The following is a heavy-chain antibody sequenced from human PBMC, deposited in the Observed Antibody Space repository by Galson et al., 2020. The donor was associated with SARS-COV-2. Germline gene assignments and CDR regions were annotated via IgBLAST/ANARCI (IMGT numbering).Heavy chain of an antibody. D-gene: IGHD4-17*01. CDR1: GFTFTTYA. CDR3: ARVRYYYGMDV. CDR2: INTHTGNP. Sequence: ASVTASSQASGFTFTTYAMNWVRQAPGQGLEGTGWINTHTGNPAYAQGFTGRIVFSLDTSVSTAYLQNSSLKAEDTAVYYCARVRYYYGMDVWGQGTTVTVSS. J-gene: IGHJ6*02. V-gene: IGHV7-4-1*02.